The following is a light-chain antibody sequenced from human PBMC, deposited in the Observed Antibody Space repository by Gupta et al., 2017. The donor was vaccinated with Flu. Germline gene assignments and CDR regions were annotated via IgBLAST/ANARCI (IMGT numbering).Light chain of an antibody. CDR1: CNDDGRSDS. J-gene: IGLJ1*01. Sequence: QSALTQPPSESAHPGRSVTLACSGTCNDDGRSDSVSWYQQSPGKAPKLLIYDVSSRPSGVSSRFSGSKSGNSASLTISGLQAEDETDYFCSSYTSTSTFYVFGTGTKVTVL. V-gene: IGLV2-14*03. CDR3: SSYTSTSTFYV. CDR2: DVS.